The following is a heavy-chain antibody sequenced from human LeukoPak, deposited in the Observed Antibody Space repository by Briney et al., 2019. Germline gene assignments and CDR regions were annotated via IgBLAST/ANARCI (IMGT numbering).Heavy chain of an antibody. Sequence: GGSLRLSCAASGITFSDYWMHWVRQVPGKGLVWVSHINNDRSRTSYADSVKGRFTVTRDNAKNSLYLQMNSLRAEDTAVYYCAELGITMIGGVWGKGTTVTISS. V-gene: IGHV3-74*01. J-gene: IGHJ6*04. CDR2: INNDRSRT. CDR1: GITFSDYW. D-gene: IGHD3-10*02. CDR3: AELGITMIGGV.